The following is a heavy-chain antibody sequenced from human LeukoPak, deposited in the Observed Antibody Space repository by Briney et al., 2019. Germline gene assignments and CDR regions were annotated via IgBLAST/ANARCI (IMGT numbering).Heavy chain of an antibody. J-gene: IGHJ4*02. Sequence: GGSLRLSCAASGFTFSSYAMSWVRQAPGKGLEWVASIKYDESEKYLVESVKGRFTISRDNAKNSVFLQMNSLRVEDTAVYYCARGRDGSYWGQGTRVTV. CDR3: ARGRDGSY. CDR1: GFTFSSYA. D-gene: IGHD5-24*01. CDR2: IKYDESEK. V-gene: IGHV3-7*01.